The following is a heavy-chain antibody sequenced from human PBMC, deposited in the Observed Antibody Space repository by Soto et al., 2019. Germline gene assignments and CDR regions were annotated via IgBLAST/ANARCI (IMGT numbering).Heavy chain of an antibody. J-gene: IGHJ3*02. Sequence: LSLTCTVSGGSISSGGYYWSWIRQHPGKGLEWIGYIYYGGSTYYNPSLKSRVTISVDTSKNQFSLKLSSVTAADTAVYYCARSVGGDMSGYYYVADAFDIWCQGIMVTVS. CDR2: IYYGGST. CDR1: GGSISSGGYY. D-gene: IGHD3-22*01. V-gene: IGHV4-31*03. CDR3: ARSVGGDMSGYYYVADAFDI.